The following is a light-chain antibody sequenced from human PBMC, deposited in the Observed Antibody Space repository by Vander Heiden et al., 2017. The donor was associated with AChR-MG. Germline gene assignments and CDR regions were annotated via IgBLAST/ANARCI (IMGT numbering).Light chain of an antibody. CDR3: AAWDDSSYV. J-gene: IGLJ1*01. Sequence: QSVLPQPPSASGTPGQRVTISCSGSSSNIGSNTVNWYQQLPGTAPKLLIYSNNQRPSGVPDRFSGSKSGTSASLAISGLQSEDEADYYCAAWDDSSYVFGTGTKVTVL. CDR2: SNN. CDR1: SSNIGSNT. V-gene: IGLV1-44*01.